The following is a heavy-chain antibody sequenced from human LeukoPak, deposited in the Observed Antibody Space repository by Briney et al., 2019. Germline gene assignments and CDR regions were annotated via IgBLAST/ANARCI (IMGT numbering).Heavy chain of an antibody. Sequence: SETLSLTCAVYGGSFSGYYWSWIRQPPGKGLEWIGEINHSGSTNYNPSLKSRVTISVDTSKNQFSQKLSSVTAADTAVYYCARGWIELVRGVTGGWFDPWGQGTLVTVSS. J-gene: IGHJ5*02. CDR3: ARGWIELVRGVTGGWFDP. CDR2: INHSGST. D-gene: IGHD3-10*01. CDR1: GGSFSGYY. V-gene: IGHV4-34*01.